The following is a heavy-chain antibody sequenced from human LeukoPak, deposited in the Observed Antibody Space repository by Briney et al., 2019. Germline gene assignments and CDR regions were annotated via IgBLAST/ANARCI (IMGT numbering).Heavy chain of an antibody. CDR2: ISAYNGNT. CDR1: GYTFTSYG. V-gene: IGHV1-18*01. CDR3: ARDAIAAAGTSWFDP. D-gene: IGHD6-13*01. J-gene: IGHJ5*02. Sequence: ASVKVSCKASGYTFTSYGISWVRQAPGQGLEWMGWISAYNGNTYYAQKLQGRVTMTTDTSTSTAYMELRSLRSDDTAVYYCARDAIAAAGTSWFDPWGQGTLVTVSS.